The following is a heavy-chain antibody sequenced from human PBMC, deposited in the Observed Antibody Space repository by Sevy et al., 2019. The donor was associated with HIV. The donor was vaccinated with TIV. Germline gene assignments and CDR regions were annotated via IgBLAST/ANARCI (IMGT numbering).Heavy chain of an antibody. CDR2: ISSSSSYI. CDR1: GFTFSSYS. Sequence: GGSLRLSCAASGFTFSSYSMNWVRQAPGKGLEWVSSISSSSSYIYYADSVKGRFTISRDNAKNSLYLQMNSLRAEDTVVYYCARVGEGCSSTSWYARYYYYYYYMDVWGKGTTVTVSS. J-gene: IGHJ6*03. V-gene: IGHV3-21*01. D-gene: IGHD2-2*01. CDR3: ARVGEGCSSTSWYARYYYYYYYMDV.